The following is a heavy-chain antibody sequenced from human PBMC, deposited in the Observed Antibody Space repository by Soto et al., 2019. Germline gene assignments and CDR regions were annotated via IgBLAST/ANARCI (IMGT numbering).Heavy chain of an antibody. CDR3: ARQGEGFYQRQIDF. V-gene: IGHV5-51*01. CDR2: VFPGDSDT. J-gene: IGHJ4*02. D-gene: IGHD3-10*01. Sequence: PGESLKISCKGSGFTFTSYWIAWVRQMPGKGPEWMGVVFPGDSDTRYSPSFQGQVIISADKSTSTAYLQWSSLKASDSAIYYCARQGEGFYQRQIDFWGQGTLVKVYS. CDR1: GFTFTSYW.